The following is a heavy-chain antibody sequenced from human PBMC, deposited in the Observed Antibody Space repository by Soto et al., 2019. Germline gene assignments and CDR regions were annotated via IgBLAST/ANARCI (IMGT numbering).Heavy chain of an antibody. CDR1: GFTFSNYA. CDR3: ASTVPGRYGDPSASDY. D-gene: IGHD4-17*01. J-gene: IGHJ4*02. CDR2: IVSSGGGT. Sequence: QLLESGGGLVQPGGSLRLSCAASGFTFSNYAMYWVRLAPGNGLEWVSTIVSSGGGTYYAGSVKGRFTISRDNSKSTLYLQMNSVGAEDTAVYICASTVPGRYGDPSASDYWGQGTLVAVSS. V-gene: IGHV3-23*01.